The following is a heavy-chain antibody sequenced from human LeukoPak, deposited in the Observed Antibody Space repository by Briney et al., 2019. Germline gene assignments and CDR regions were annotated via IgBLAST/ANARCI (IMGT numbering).Heavy chain of an antibody. Sequence: GGSLRLSCAASGFTFNTYSMHWVRQSPGKGLVGVTLILHEGSQKFYIDSVRGRFTISRDNARNTVYLQVRGLRGEDTAVYYCGREIFGSGSYPDYWGQGTLVSVSS. CDR2: ILHEGSQK. V-gene: IGHV3-33*05. J-gene: IGHJ4*02. CDR1: GFTFNTYS. CDR3: GREIFGSGSYPDY. D-gene: IGHD3-3*01.